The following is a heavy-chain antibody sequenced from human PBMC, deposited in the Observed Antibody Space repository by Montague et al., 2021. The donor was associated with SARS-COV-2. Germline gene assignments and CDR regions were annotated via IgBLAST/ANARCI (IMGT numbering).Heavy chain of an antibody. CDR2: IYYSGST. Sequence: SETLSLTCAVSGDSVSSGSYYWSWIRQPPGKGLEWIGYIYYSGSTNYNPSLKSRVTISVDTSKTQFSLKLSSVAAADTAVYYCARHPWHITIFVVVTRDGMDVWGQGTTVTVSS. CDR3: ARHPWHITIFVVVTRDGMDV. V-gene: IGHV4-61*01. J-gene: IGHJ6*02. CDR1: GDSVSSGSYY. D-gene: IGHD3-3*01.